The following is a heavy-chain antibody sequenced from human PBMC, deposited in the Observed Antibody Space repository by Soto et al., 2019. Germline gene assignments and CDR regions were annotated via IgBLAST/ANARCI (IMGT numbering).Heavy chain of an antibody. Sequence: SETLSLTCTVSGGSISSYYWSWIRQPPGKGLEWIGYIYYSGSTNYNPSVKSRVTISVDTSKNQFSLKLSSVTAADTAVYYCARDNAVRGGRWFDPWGQGTLVTVSS. V-gene: IGHV4-59*01. J-gene: IGHJ5*02. CDR2: IYYSGST. D-gene: IGHD3-10*01. CDR3: ARDNAVRGGRWFDP. CDR1: GGSISSYY.